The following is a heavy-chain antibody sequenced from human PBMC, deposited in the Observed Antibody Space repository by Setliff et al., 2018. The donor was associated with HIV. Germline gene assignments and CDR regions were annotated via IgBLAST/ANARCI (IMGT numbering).Heavy chain of an antibody. CDR3: ARHGFNMLMGMDVFDL. J-gene: IGHJ3*01. V-gene: IGHV4-59*08. CDR1: GASIRSYY. D-gene: IGHD3-10*02. CDR2: IYYTGST. Sequence: SETLSLTCSVSGASIRSYYWTWIRQPPGRGLEWIGFIYYTGSTYSNPSLQSRVRISVDTSKNQFSLRLSSVTAADTAVYYCARHGFNMLMGMDVFDLWGPGTMVTVSS.